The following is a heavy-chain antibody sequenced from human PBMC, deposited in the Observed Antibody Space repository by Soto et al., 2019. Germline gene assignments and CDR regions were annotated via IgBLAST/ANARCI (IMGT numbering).Heavy chain of an antibody. CDR1: GGSISSYY. CDR3: ARLYGSCFDY. D-gene: IGHD3-10*01. Sequence: TSETLSLTCTVSGGSISSYYWSWIRQPPGKGLEWIGYIYYSGSTNYNPSLKSRVTISVDTSKNQFSLKLSSVTAADTAVYYCARLYGSCFDYWGQGTLVTVS. J-gene: IGHJ4*02. CDR2: IYYSGST. V-gene: IGHV4-59*08.